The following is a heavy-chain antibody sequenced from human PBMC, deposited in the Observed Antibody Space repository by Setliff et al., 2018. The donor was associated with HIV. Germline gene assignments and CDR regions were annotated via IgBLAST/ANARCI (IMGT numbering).Heavy chain of an antibody. Sequence: GGSLRLSCASSGFAFSSYAMTWVRQAPGKGLECVAVISGSGGDTYYADSVKGRFVISREKSKSTLYLQMNSLRAEDTAVYYCAKKTAAYTSGSWLHYWGQGTLVTVSS. CDR3: AKKTAAYTSGSWLHY. CDR1: GFAFSSYA. J-gene: IGHJ4*02. V-gene: IGHV3-23*01. D-gene: IGHD3-10*01. CDR2: ISGSGGDT.